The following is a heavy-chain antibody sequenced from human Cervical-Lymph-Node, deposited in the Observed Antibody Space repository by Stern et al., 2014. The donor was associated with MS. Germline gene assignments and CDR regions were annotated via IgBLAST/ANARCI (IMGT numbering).Heavy chain of an antibody. V-gene: IGHV3-30*03. Sequence: QVQLVQSGGGVVQPGRSLRLSCAASGFNFSTYGMHWVRQAPGKGVEWVAIMSNDGSKKYYAASVKGRFTISRDNPKNTLYLQMNTLRPEDTAVYYCARICSGTTSNGVDYWGQGTLVIVSS. CDR2: MSNDGSKK. CDR1: GFNFSTYG. J-gene: IGHJ4*02. D-gene: IGHD2-2*01. CDR3: ARICSGTTSNGVDY.